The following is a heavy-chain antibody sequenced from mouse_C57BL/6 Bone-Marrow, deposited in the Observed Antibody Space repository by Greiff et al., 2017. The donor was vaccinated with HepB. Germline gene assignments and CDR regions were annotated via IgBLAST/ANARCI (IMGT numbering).Heavy chain of an antibody. CDR3: TRDGNCFDY. J-gene: IGHJ2*01. V-gene: IGHV1-15*01. Sequence: LVESGAELVRPGASVTLSCKASGYTFTDYEMHWVKQTPVHGLEWIGAIDPETGGTAYNQKFKGKAILIADKSSSTAYMELRSLTSEDSAVYYCTRDGNCFDYWGQGTTLTVSS. CDR1: GYTFTDYE. CDR2: IDPETGGT. D-gene: IGHD2-1*01.